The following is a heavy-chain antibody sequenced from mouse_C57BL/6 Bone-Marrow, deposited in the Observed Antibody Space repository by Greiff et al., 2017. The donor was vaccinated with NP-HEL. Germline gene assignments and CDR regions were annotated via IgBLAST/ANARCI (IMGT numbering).Heavy chain of an antibody. J-gene: IGHJ4*01. D-gene: IGHD3-2*02. CDR1: GYTFTSYW. CDR3: ARQLRGGAMDY. V-gene: IGHV1-55*01. CDR2: IYPGSGST. Sequence: VQLQQSGAELARPGASVKMSCKASGYTFTSYWITWVKQRPGQGLEWIGDIYPGSGSTNYNEKFKSKATLTVDTSSSTAYMQLSSLTSEDSAVYYCARQLRGGAMDYWGQGTSVTVSS.